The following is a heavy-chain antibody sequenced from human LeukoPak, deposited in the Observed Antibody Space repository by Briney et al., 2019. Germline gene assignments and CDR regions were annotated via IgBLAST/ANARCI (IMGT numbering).Heavy chain of an antibody. D-gene: IGHD5-18*01. CDR2: IYYSGST. J-gene: IGHJ4*02. CDR1: GGSISSYY. Sequence: SETLSLTCTVPGGSISSYYWSWIRQPPGKGLEWIGDIYYSGSTNYNPSLKSRVTISVDTSKNQFSLKLSSVTAADTAVYYCARHMGLGYSYGYPYFDYWGQGTLVTVSS. CDR3: ARHMGLGYSYGYPYFDY. V-gene: IGHV4-59*08.